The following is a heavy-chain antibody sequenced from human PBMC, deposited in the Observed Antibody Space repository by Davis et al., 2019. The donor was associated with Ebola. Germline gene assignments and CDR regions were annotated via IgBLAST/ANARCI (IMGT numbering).Heavy chain of an antibody. CDR2: ISSSSSYI. CDR3: AKDQEDIVVVVVAPLGY. J-gene: IGHJ4*02. V-gene: IGHV3-21*04. CDR1: GFTFSSYS. Sequence: GESLKISCAASGFTFSSYSMNWVRQAPGKGLEWVSSISSSSSYIYYADSVKGRFTISRDNAKNSLYLQMNSLRAEDTAVYYCAKDQEDIVVVVVAPLGYWGQGTLVTVSS. D-gene: IGHD2-15*01.